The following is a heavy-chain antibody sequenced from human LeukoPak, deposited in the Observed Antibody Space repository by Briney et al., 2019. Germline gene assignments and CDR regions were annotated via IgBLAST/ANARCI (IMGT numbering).Heavy chain of an antibody. CDR2: IYYSGST. Sequence: SQTLSLTCTVSGDSISSGRYYWSWIRQPAGKGLEWIGYIYYSGSTNYNPSLKSRVTISVDTSKNQFSLKLSSVTAADTAVYYCARDVALWGQGTMVTVSS. D-gene: IGHD2-21*01. J-gene: IGHJ3*01. CDR1: GDSISSGRYY. CDR3: ARDVAL. V-gene: IGHV4-61*10.